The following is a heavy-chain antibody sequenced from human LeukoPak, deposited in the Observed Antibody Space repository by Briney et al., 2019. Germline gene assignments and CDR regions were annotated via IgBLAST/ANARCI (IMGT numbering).Heavy chain of an antibody. V-gene: IGHV3-23*01. J-gene: IGHJ4*02. Sequence: PSETLSLTCTVSGGSISSYYWSWIRQPPGKGLEWVSAISGSGGSTYYADSVKGRFTISRDNSKNTLYLQMNSLRAEDTAVYYCAKRADVKEIDYWGQGTLVTVSS. CDR2: ISGSGGST. CDR3: AKRADVKEIDY. CDR1: GGSISSYY.